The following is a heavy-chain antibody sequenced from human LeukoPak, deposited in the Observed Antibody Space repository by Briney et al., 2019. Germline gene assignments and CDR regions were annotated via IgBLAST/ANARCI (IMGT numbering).Heavy chain of an antibody. CDR2: VYNVGGT. D-gene: IGHD2-15*01. J-gene: IGHJ6*03. CDR3: ARDFKGAAGQNYYHYLDL. CDR1: GGSISRYD. Sequence: WETLSLTCTAPGGSISRYDWSWIRQPPGRGLNGIGRVYNVGGTIYKSSLKSGASMSLDKYKNEVSLKLTSVTAADTAVYFCARDFKGAAGQNYYHYLDLWGKGAMVTVSS. V-gene: IGHV4-4*07.